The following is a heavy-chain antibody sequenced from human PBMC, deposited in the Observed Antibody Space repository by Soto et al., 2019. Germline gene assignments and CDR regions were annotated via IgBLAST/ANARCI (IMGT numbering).Heavy chain of an antibody. J-gene: IGHJ4*02. CDR2: IYYSGST. D-gene: IGHD6-19*01. V-gene: IGHV4-30-4*01. CDR3: ARERRSPVWWGIAVAGGYDY. CDR1: GGSISSGDYY. Sequence: QVQLQESGPGLVKPSQTLSLTCTVSGGSISSGDYYWSWIRQPPGKGREWIGYIYYSGSTYYNPSLKSRVTISVDTSKSQFSLKLSSVTAADTAVYYCARERRSPVWWGIAVAGGYDYWGQGTLVTVSS.